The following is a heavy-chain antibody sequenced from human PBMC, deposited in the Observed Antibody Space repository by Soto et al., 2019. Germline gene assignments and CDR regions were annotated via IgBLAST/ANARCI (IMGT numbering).Heavy chain of an antibody. V-gene: IGHV4-4*07. CDR1: GGSSSGFC. CDR3: VRDRTKTLRAWFAP. D-gene: IGHD1-1*01. CDR2: IYATGTT. J-gene: IGHJ5*02. Sequence: PSVTMSHTCPFSGGSSSGFCWILVRKYAGKGLEWIGRIYATGTTDYNPSLKSRVTMSVDTSKKQFSLKLRSVTAADTAVYYCVRDRTKTLRAWFAPRGRGMALPVSS.